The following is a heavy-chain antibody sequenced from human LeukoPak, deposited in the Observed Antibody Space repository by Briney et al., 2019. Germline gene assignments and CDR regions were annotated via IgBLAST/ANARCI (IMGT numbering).Heavy chain of an antibody. D-gene: IGHD2-2*01. V-gene: IGHV1-69*13. CDR2: IIPIFGTA. J-gene: IGHJ4*02. CDR3: ASQQLGYCSSTSCYFDY. CDR1: GGTFSSYA. Sequence: ASVNVSRKASGGTFSSYAISWVRQAPGQGLECMGGIIPIFGTANYAQKFQGRVTITADESTSTAYMELSSLRSEDTAVYYCASQQLGYCSSTSCYFDYWGQGTLVTVSS.